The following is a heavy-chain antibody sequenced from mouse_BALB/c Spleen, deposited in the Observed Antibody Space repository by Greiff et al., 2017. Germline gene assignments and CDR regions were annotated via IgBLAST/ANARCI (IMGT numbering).Heavy chain of an antibody. D-gene: IGHD2-14*01. CDR1: GYTFTDYE. Sequence: QVQLQQSGAELVRPGASVTLSCKASGYTFTDYEMHWVKQTPVHGLEWIGAIDPETGGTAYNQKFKGKATLTADKSSSTAYMELRSLTPEDSAVYYCTRKRVPEAYFDYWGQGTTLTVSS. V-gene: IGHV1-15*01. J-gene: IGHJ2*01. CDR3: TRKRVPEAYFDY. CDR2: IDPETGGT.